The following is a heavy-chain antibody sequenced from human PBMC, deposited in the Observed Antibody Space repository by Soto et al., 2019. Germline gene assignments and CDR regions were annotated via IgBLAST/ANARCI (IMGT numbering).Heavy chain of an antibody. V-gene: IGHV1-46*01. CDR2: INPSGGST. CDR1: GYTFTSYY. CDR3: AEEYCSSTSCYKSGWFDP. J-gene: IGHJ5*02. D-gene: IGHD2-2*02. Sequence: AASVKVSCKASGYTFTSYYMHWVRQAPGQGLEWMGIINPSGGSTSYAQKFQGRVTMTRDTSTSTVYMELSSLRSEDTAVYYCAEEYCSSTSCYKSGWFDPWGQGTLVTVSS.